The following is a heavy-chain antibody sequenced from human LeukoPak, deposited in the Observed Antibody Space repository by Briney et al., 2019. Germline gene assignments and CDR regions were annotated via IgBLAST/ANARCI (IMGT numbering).Heavy chain of an antibody. CDR2: IKQAGSEK. D-gene: IGHD6-13*01. Sequence: PGGSLGLSCAASGFTFSIYWMSWVRQAPGKGLEWVANIKQAGSEKYYVDSVKGRFTISRDNAKNSLYLQMNSLRADDTAVYYCARHPYSSSPTPFDYWGQGTLVTVSS. V-gene: IGHV3-7*03. J-gene: IGHJ4*02. CDR1: GFTFSIYW. CDR3: ARHPYSSSPTPFDY.